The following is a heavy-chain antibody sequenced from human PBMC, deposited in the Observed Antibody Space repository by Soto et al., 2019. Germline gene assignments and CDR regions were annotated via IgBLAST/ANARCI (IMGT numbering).Heavy chain of an antibody. CDR2: ISSRTNTI. CDR3: ARDRRIAATADFYFAS. J-gene: IGHJ4*02. CDR1: GFTFSAYS. V-gene: IGHV3-48*01. Sequence: EVQLVESGGGLVQPGGSLRLSCAASGFTFSAYSMNWVRQAPGKGLEWVSYISSRTNTIYYADSVQGRFTITRDDAKNSLYLHTDSLRAEATAVYYCARDRRIAATADFYFASLGQGTLVTVSS. D-gene: IGHD6-6*01.